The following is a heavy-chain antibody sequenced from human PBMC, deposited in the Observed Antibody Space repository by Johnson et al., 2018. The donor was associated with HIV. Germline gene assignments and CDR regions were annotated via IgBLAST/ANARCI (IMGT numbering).Heavy chain of an antibody. D-gene: IGHD6-13*01. V-gene: IGHV3-30-3*01. J-gene: IGHJ3*02. CDR3: ARERKNGIAAAGPGAFDI. Sequence: QVQLVESGGGVVQPGRSLRLSCAASGFTFSSYAMHWVRQAPGKGPEWVAVISYDGSNKYYADSVKGRFTISRDNSKNTLYLQMNSLRAEDTAVYYCARERKNGIAAAGPGAFDIWGQGTMVTVSS. CDR1: GFTFSSYA. CDR2: ISYDGSNK.